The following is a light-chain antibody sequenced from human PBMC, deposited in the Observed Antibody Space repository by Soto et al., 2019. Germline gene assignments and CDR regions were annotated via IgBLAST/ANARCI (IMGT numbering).Light chain of an antibody. CDR2: GAS. CDR3: QQYGSSSWT. CDR1: QSVSSSY. J-gene: IGKJ1*01. V-gene: IGKV3-20*01. Sequence: ESVLTHSAGTLSLYPGERATLSCRASQSVSSSYFAWYQQRFGQAPRLLIYGASSRATGIPDRFSGSGSGTDFTLTISRLEPEDFAVYYCQQYGSSSWTFGQGTKVDIK.